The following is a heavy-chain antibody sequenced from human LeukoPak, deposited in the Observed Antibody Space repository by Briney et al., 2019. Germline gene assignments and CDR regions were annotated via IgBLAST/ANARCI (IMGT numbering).Heavy chain of an antibody. Sequence: GGSLRLSCAASGFTFDDYAMHWVRQAPGKGLEWVSGISWNSGSIGYADSVKGRFTISRDNAKNSLYLQMNSLRAEDTAVYYCAREYSSGWYGYWGQGTLVTVSS. D-gene: IGHD6-19*01. CDR3: AREYSSGWYGY. J-gene: IGHJ4*02. CDR2: ISWNSGSI. V-gene: IGHV3-9*01. CDR1: GFTFDDYA.